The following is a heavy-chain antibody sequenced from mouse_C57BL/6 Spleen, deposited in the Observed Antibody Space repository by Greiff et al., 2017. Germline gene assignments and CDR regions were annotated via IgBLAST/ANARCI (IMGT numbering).Heavy chain of an antibody. CDR3: ARVTTVGGSFDY. J-gene: IGHJ2*01. CDR2: ISYDGSN. D-gene: IGHD1-1*01. V-gene: IGHV3-6*01. CDR1: GYSITSGYY. Sequence: EVKLEESGPGLVKPSQSLSLTCSVTGYSITSGYYWNWIRQFPGNKLEWMGYISYDGSNNYNPSLKNRISITRDTSKNQFFLKLNSVTTEDTATYYCARVTTVGGSFDYWGQGTTLTVSS.